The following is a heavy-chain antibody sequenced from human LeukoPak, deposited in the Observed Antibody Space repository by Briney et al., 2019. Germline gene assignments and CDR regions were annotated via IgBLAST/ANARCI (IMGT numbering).Heavy chain of an antibody. V-gene: IGHV4-34*01. Sequence: GSLRLSCAASGFTLSSYAMTWIRQPPGKGLEWIGEISHDEGTNYNPSLKSRVTISLDMSKSQFSLRLTSVTAADTAVYYCARGPDSRKAGYWGPGTLVTVSS. CDR3: ARGPDSRKAGY. D-gene: IGHD1-14*01. CDR1: GFTLSSYA. J-gene: IGHJ4*02. CDR2: ISHDEGT.